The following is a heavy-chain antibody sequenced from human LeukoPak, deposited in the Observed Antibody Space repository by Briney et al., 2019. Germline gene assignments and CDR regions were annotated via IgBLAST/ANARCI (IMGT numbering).Heavy chain of an antibody. CDR2: IYYSGST. Sequence: PSETLFLTCTVSGGSISSYYWSWIRQHPGKGLEWIGYIYYSGSTYYNPSLKSRVTISVDTSKNQFSLKLSSVTAADTAVYYCARGTYYYDSSGYYFDYWGQGTLVTVSS. CDR3: ARGTYYYDSSGYYFDY. D-gene: IGHD3-22*01. J-gene: IGHJ4*02. CDR1: GGSISSYY. V-gene: IGHV4-59*06.